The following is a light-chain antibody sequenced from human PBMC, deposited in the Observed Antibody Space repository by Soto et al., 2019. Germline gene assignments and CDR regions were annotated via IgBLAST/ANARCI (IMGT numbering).Light chain of an antibody. V-gene: IGKV3-15*01. J-gene: IGKJ5*01. CDR3: QQYNYWPPIT. Sequence: EIVMTQSPGTLSVSPGETSTLSCCSSQVLVTNLACYQQKPGQSPTLLIYGIYIRATGVPVRFTGSGSGTEFTLTITSLQSEDFATYYCQQYNYWPPITFGQGTRLEVK. CDR1: QVLVTN. CDR2: GIY.